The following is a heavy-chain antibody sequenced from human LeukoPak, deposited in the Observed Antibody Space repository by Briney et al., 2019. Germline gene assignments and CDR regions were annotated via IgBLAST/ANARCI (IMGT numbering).Heavy chain of an antibody. J-gene: IGHJ3*02. CDR3: ARGAHPFYDSSGYYYVDAFDI. D-gene: IGHD3-22*01. V-gene: IGHV3-20*04. CDR1: GFTFDDYG. Sequence: RPGGSLRLSCAASGFTFDDYGMSWVRQATGKGLEWVSGINWNGGSTGYADSVKGRFTISRDNAKNSLYLQMNSLRAEDTALYYCARGAHPFYDSSGYYYVDAFDIWGQGTMVTVSS. CDR2: INWNGGST.